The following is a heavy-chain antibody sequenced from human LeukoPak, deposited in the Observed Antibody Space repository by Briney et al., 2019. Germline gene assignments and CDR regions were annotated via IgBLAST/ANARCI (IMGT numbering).Heavy chain of an antibody. CDR2: IYHSGST. Sequence: PSETLSPTCTVSGGSISNSNYFWGWIRQPPGKGLEWIGSIYHSGSTYYNPSLKSRVTISVDTSKNQFSLKLTSVTAADTTMYYCARHGYCSGGSCYSAYYYYLDVWGKGTTVTVSS. D-gene: IGHD2-15*01. V-gene: IGHV4-39*01. J-gene: IGHJ6*03. CDR1: GGSISNSNYF. CDR3: ARHGYCSGGSCYSAYYYYLDV.